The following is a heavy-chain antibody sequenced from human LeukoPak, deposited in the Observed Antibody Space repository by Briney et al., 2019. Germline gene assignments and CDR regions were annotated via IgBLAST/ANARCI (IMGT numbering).Heavy chain of an antibody. CDR2: ISQDGSQK. V-gene: IGHV3-7*01. J-gene: IGHJ5*01. CDR3: ARSKVVAEAGKSWFDP. Sequence: GGSLRLSCAASGFSFSKYLMNWVRQAPGKGLEWVATISQDGSQKYLADFVKGRFTISRDNARNSLYLQMSSLRGDDTAVYYCARSKVVAEAGKSWFDPWGQRTRVTVTS. D-gene: IGHD6-13*01. CDR1: GFSFSKYL.